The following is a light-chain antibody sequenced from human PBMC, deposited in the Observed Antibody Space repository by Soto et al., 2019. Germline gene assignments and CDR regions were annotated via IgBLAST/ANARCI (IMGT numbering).Light chain of an antibody. CDR3: CSYAGSFFWV. CDR2: EGS. J-gene: IGLJ3*02. V-gene: IGLV2-23*01. CDR1: SSDIGSNNL. Sequence: QSALTQPASVSGSPGQSITISCTGISSDIGSNNLVSWYQQNPGKAPKLIIYEGSKRPSGVSNRFSGSKSGITASLTISGLQAEDEADYYCCSYAGSFFWVFGGGTKVTVL.